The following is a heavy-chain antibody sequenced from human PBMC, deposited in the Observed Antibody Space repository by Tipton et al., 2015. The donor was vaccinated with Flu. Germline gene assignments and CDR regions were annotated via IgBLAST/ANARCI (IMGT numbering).Heavy chain of an antibody. CDR2: IYYSGST. D-gene: IGHD2-15*01. J-gene: IGHJ6*02. V-gene: IGHV4-59*01. CDR1: GGSIGSYY. CDR3: ARGIGQDLYYYYGMDV. Sequence: TLSLTCTVSGGSIGSYYWSWIRQPPGKGLEWIGYIYYSGSTNYNPSLKSRVTISVDTSKNQFSLKLSSVTAADTAVYYCARGIGQDLYYYYGMDVWGQGTTVTASS.